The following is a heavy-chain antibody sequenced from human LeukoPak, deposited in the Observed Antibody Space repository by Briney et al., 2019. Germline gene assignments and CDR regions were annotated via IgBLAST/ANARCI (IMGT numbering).Heavy chain of an antibody. Sequence: PGGSLRLSCAASGLSLTTHGMHWVRQAPGKGLEWVAVIWYDGSKIYYADSVKGRFTISRDTSKNTLYLQMNSLRVEDTAIYYCASVYSYGWFDYWGQGTRVTVSS. CDR3: ASVYSYGWFDY. CDR1: GLSLTTHG. V-gene: IGHV3-33*01. CDR2: IWYDGSKI. D-gene: IGHD5-18*01. J-gene: IGHJ5*01.